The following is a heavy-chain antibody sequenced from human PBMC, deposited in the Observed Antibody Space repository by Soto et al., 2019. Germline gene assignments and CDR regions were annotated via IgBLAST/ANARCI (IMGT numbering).Heavy chain of an antibody. CDR3: ARGGYYDSSGSRNYHYYGMNV. CDR1: GYRFTSYG. V-gene: IGHV1-18*01. J-gene: IGHJ6*02. CDR2: ISAYDDNT. D-gene: IGHD3-22*01. Sequence: QAQLVQSGPEVKKPGASVKVSCKASGYRFTSYGISWVRQAPGQGLEWLGWISAYDDNTKYAQTLQGRVSMSTDTSTNSAXMXVRSLRSDDTAMYYCARGGYYDSSGSRNYHYYGMNVWGQGTTVTVSS.